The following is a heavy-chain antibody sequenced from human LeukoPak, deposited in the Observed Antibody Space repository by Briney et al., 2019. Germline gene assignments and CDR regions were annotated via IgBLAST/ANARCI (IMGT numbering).Heavy chain of an antibody. Sequence: SATLSLTCTVSGGSISSYYWSWIRPPPGKGLEWIGYIYYSGSTNYNPSLKSRVTISVDTSKNQFSLKLSSVTAADTAVYYCAGTGYYYDSSGYYYYAFDIWGQGTMVTVSS. CDR3: AGTGYYYDSSGYYYYAFDI. J-gene: IGHJ3*02. D-gene: IGHD3-22*01. V-gene: IGHV4-59*08. CDR1: GGSISSYY. CDR2: IYYSGST.